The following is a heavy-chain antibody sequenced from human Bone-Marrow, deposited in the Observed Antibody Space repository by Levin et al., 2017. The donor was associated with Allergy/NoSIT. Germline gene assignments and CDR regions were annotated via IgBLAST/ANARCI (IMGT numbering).Heavy chain of an antibody. CDR1: GGPFNNFA. Sequence: SVKVSCKASGGPFNNFALNWVRQAPGQGLEWMGAIIPVFGTPKYAQKFQGRVTIIADESTSTVHMELMSLTSEDTAMYYCARAGGDFDYGRHFDYWGQGTLVTVSS. D-gene: IGHD5-12*01. CDR3: ARAGGDFDYGRHFDY. J-gene: IGHJ4*02. V-gene: IGHV1-69*13. CDR2: IIPVFGTP.